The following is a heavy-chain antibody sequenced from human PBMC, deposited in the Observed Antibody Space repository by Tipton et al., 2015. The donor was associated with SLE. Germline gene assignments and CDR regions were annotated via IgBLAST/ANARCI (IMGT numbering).Heavy chain of an antibody. CDR2: IYYSGST. Sequence: TLSLTCRVSGGSFSSYYWSWIRQPPGKGLEWIGYIYYSGSTNYNPSLKSRVTISVDTSKNQFSLKLSSVTAADTAVYYCARERSSTPYYYYYMDVWGKGTTVTVSS. V-gene: IGHV4-59*01. J-gene: IGHJ6*03. D-gene: IGHD2-2*01. CDR1: GGSFSSYY. CDR3: ARERSSTPYYYYYMDV.